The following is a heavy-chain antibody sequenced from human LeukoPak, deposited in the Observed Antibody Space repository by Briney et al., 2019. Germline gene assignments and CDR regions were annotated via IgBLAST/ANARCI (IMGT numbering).Heavy chain of an antibody. D-gene: IGHD3-22*01. V-gene: IGHV3-30*18. CDR3: AKVPSITMIVVAMGAFDI. Sequence: GGSLRLSCAASGFTFSSYGMHWVRQAPGKGLEWVAVISYDGSNKYYADSVKGRFTISRDNSKNTLYLQMNSLRAEDTAVYYCAKVPSITMIVVAMGAFDIWGQGTMVTVPS. CDR2: ISYDGSNK. J-gene: IGHJ3*02. CDR1: GFTFSSYG.